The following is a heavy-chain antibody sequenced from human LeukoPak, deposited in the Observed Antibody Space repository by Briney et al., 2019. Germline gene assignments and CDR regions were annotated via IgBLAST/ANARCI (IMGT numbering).Heavy chain of an antibody. Sequence: GGSLRLSCAASGFTFDDYAMHWVRQAPGKGLEWVSGISWNSGSIGYADSVKGRFTISRDNAKNSLYLQMNSLRAEDTALYYCAKDTGDHSGYDLGEYYFDYWGQGTLVTVSS. D-gene: IGHD5-12*01. CDR2: ISWNSGSI. CDR3: AKDTGDHSGYDLGEYYFDY. V-gene: IGHV3-9*01. J-gene: IGHJ4*02. CDR1: GFTFDDYA.